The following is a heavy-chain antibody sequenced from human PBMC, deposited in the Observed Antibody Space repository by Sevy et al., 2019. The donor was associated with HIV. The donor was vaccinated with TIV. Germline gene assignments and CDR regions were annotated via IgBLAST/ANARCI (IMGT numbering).Heavy chain of an antibody. Sequence: SETLSLTCTVSGGSISSSSYYWGWIRQPPGKGLEWIGSIYYSGSTYYNPSLKSRVTISVDTSKNQFSLKLSSVTAADTAVYYCARLPGGWGGSGFDPWGQGTLVTVSS. V-gene: IGHV4-39*01. J-gene: IGHJ5*02. D-gene: IGHD6-19*01. CDR1: GGSISSSSYY. CDR2: IYYSGST. CDR3: ARLPGGWGGSGFDP.